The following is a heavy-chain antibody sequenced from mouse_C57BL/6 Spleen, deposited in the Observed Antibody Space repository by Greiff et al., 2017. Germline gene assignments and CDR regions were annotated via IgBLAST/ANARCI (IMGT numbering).Heavy chain of an antibody. D-gene: IGHD2-1*01. J-gene: IGHJ1*03. CDR1: GFTLSSYA. CDR2: ISDGGSYT. CDR3: ARDPIYYGYFDV. V-gene: IGHV5-4*01. Sequence: EVKVVESGGGLVKPGGSLKLSCAASGFTLSSYAMSWVRQTPEKRLEWVATISDGGSYTYYPDNVKGRFTISRDNAKNNLYLQMSHLKSEDTAMYYCARDPIYYGYFDVWGTGTTVTVSS.